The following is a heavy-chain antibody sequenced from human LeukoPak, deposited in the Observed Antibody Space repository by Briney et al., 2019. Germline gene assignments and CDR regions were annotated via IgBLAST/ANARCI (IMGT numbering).Heavy chain of an antibody. CDR3: ARDPQYSSSSDAFDI. CDR2: IYYSGST. J-gene: IGHJ3*02. D-gene: IGHD6-13*01. V-gene: IGHV4-61*01. Sequence: SETLSLTCTVSGGSVSSGSYYWRWIRQPPGKALEWIGYIYYSGSTNYNPSLMSRVTISVDTSKNQFSLKLSSVTAADTAVYFCARDPQYSSSSDAFDIWGQGTMVTVSS. CDR1: GGSVSSGSYY.